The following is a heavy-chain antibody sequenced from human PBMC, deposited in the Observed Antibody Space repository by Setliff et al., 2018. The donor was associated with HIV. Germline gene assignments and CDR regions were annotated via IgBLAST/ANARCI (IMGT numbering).Heavy chain of an antibody. CDR2: INPKSGGT. Sequence: ASVKVSCKPSGYTFTTYGLSWVRQAPGQGLEWMGRINPKSGGTSYAQKFQDRVTMTRDTSASTAYMELTSMRFDDTAVYYCARVAIPMAGLDYWGQGTLVTVSS. CDR1: GYTFTTYG. J-gene: IGHJ4*02. V-gene: IGHV1-2*06. CDR3: ARVAIPMAGLDY. D-gene: IGHD6-19*01.